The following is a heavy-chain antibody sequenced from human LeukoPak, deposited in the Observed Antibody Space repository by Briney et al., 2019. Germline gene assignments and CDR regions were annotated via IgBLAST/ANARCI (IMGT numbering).Heavy chain of an antibody. CDR3: ATSPQYSGYEKVGDY. CDR1: GFTFSNYA. J-gene: IGHJ4*02. CDR2: ISGSGGST. D-gene: IGHD5-12*01. Sequence: GGSLRLSCAASGFTFSNYAMSWVRQAPGKGLEWVSGISGSGGSTYYADSVKGRFTISRDNSKNTLYLQMNSLRAEDTAVCYCATSPQYSGYEKVGDYWGRGTLVTVSS. V-gene: IGHV3-23*01.